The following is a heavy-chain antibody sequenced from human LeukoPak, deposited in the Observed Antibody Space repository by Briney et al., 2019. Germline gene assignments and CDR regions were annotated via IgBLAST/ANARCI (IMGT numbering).Heavy chain of an antibody. Sequence: GGSLRLSCAASGFTFTTYWMNWVRQAPGKGLEWVAVIWYGGSNKYYADSVKGRFTISRDNSKNTLYLQMNSLRAEDTAVYYCAKAGRSGGSCYSDWGQGTLVTVSS. J-gene: IGHJ4*02. CDR2: IWYGGSNK. CDR3: AKAGRSGGSCYSD. V-gene: IGHV3-30*02. D-gene: IGHD2-15*01. CDR1: GFTFTTYW.